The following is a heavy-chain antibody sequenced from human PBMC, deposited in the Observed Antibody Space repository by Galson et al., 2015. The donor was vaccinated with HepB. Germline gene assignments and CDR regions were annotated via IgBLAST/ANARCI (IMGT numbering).Heavy chain of an antibody. CDR1: GGTFSSYA. Sequence: SVKVSCKASGGTFSSYAISWVRQAPGQGLEWMGGIIPIFGTANYAQKFQGRVTITADESTSTAYMELSSLRSEDTAVYYCAEGTEAVAGSDYYYYGMDVWGQGTTVTVSS. J-gene: IGHJ6*02. D-gene: IGHD6-19*01. CDR3: AEGTEAVAGSDYYYYGMDV. CDR2: IIPIFGTA. V-gene: IGHV1-69*13.